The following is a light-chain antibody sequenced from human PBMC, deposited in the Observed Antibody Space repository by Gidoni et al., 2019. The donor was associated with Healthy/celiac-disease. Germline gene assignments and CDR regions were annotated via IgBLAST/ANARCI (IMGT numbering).Light chain of an antibody. CDR3: QQRSNWPPRLT. J-gene: IGKJ4*01. CDR1: QSVSSY. V-gene: IGKV3-11*01. Sequence: EIVLTQSPATLSLSPGERATLSCRASQSVSSYLAWYQQKPGQAPRLLIYDASNRATGIPARFSGSVSGTDFTLTISSLEPEDFAVIYCQQRSNWPPRLTFGGGTKVEIQ. CDR2: DAS.